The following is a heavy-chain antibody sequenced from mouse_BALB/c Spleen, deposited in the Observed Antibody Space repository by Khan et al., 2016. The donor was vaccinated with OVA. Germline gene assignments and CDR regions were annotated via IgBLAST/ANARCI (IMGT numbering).Heavy chain of an antibody. CDR1: GFTFSSYS. D-gene: IGHD4-1*01. J-gene: IGHJ3*01. CDR2: ISSGGDYT. Sequence: EVELVESGGDLVKPGGSLKLSCAASGFTFSSYSMSWVRQTPDKRLEWVASISSGGDYTYYPDSVKGRFTISRDNAKNTLYLQMSDLKSEDTAMYYCADHLTGSCAYWGQGTLGNGSA. CDR3: ADHLTGSCAY. V-gene: IGHV5-6*01.